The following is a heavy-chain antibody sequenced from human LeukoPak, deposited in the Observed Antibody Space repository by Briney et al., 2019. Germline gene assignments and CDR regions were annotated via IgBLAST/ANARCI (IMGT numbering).Heavy chain of an antibody. CDR2: INGDGSST. CDR3: ARGGDYFDY. Sequence: GGSLRLSCAASGFTLSGNSMNWVRQAPGKGLVWVSRINGDGSSTRYADSVKGRFTISRDNAKNTLYLQMNSLTAEDTAVYYCARGGDYFDYWGQGTLVTVSS. J-gene: IGHJ4*02. D-gene: IGHD1-26*01. CDR1: GFTLSGNS. V-gene: IGHV3-74*01.